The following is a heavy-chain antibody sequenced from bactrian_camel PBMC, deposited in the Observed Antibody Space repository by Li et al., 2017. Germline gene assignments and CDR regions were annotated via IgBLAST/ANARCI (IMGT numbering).Heavy chain of an antibody. CDR1: GFTFDDSE. V-gene: IGHV3S63*01. CDR2: IRSYGST. J-gene: IGHJ4*01. Sequence: HVQLVESGGGSVQAGGSLRLSCTASGFTFDDSEMGWYRQGSGNECELVSTIRSYGSTYYADSVKGRFTISQDNAKNTVYLQMNNLKPEDAGLYRCVAESLCAWLGTTEGYFGQGTQVTVS. D-gene: IGHD3*01.